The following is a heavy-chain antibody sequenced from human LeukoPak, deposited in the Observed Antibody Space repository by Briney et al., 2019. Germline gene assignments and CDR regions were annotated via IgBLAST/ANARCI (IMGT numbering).Heavy chain of an antibody. CDR1: GGSISSGDYY. V-gene: IGHV4-30-4*01. J-gene: IGHJ1*01. CDR2: IYYSGST. Sequence: SQTPSLTCTVSGGSISSGDYYWSWIHQPPGKGLEWIGYIYYSGSTYYNPSLKSRVTISVDTSKNQFSLKLSSVTAADTAVYYCASTVTENFQHWGQGTLVTVSS. CDR3: ASTVTENFQH. D-gene: IGHD4-17*01.